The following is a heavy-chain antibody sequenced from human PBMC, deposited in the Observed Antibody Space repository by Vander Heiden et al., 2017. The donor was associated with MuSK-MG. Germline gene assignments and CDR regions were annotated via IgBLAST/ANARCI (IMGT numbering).Heavy chain of an antibody. V-gene: IGHV3-23*01. Sequence: EVQLLESGGGLVQPGGSLRLSCAASGFTFSSHAMTWVRQAPGTGLEWVSTISTSGGSTYYADSVKGRFTISRDNSKNTLYLQMNSLRAEDTAVYYCAKDVSPTFYFYYGMDVWGQGTTVTVSS. CDR1: GFTFSSHA. J-gene: IGHJ6*02. CDR2: ISTSGGST. CDR3: AKDVSPTFYFYYGMDV.